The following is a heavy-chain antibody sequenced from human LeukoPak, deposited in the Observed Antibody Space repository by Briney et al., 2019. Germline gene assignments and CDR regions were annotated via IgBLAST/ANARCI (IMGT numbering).Heavy chain of an antibody. CDR2: IIPIFGTA. V-gene: IGHV1-69*05. D-gene: IGHD4-23*01. CDR1: RGTFSSYA. Sequence: SVKVSCKASRGTFSSYAISWVRQAPGQGLEWMGRIIPIFGTATYAQKFQGRVTITTDESTSTAYVELSSLRSEDTAVYYCARGPSTMVVTLWGQGTLVTVS. CDR3: ARGPSTMVVTL. J-gene: IGHJ4*02.